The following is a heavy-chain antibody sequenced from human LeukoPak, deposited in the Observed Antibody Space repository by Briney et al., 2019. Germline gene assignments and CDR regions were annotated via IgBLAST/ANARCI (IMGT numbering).Heavy chain of an antibody. CDR3: ARSTGSRYYYMDV. CDR2: ISSSGSTI. V-gene: IGHV3-11*01. J-gene: IGHJ6*03. D-gene: IGHD1-14*01. Sequence: GGSLRLSCAASGFTFSDYYMSWIRQAPGKGLEWVSYISSSGSTIYYADSVKGRFTISRDNAKNSLYLQMNSLGAEGTAVYYCARSTGSRYYYMDVWGKGTTVTVPS. CDR1: GFTFSDYY.